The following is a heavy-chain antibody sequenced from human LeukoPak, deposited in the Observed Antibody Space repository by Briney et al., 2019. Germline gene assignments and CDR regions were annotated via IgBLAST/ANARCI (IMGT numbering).Heavy chain of an antibody. CDR3: ARDYGDSGEYFDY. CDR1: GFTVGSNY. J-gene: IGHJ4*02. CDR2: ISSSRSTI. D-gene: IGHD4-17*01. Sequence: GGSLRLSCAASGFTVGSNYMSWVRQAPGKGLEWVSYISSSRSTIYYADSVKGRFTISRDNAKNSLYLQMNSLRDEDTAVYYCARDYGDSGEYFDYWGQGTLVTVSS. V-gene: IGHV3-48*02.